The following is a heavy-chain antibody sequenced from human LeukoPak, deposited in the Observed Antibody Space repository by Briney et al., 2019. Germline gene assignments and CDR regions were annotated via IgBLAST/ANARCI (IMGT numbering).Heavy chain of an antibody. CDR1: GYTFTGYH. CDR3: ARDYCSSTSCLFDY. D-gene: IGHD2-2*01. V-gene: IGHV1-2*06. J-gene: IGHJ4*02. CDR2: INPNSGDT. Sequence: ASVKVSCTASGYTFTGYHMHWVRQAPGQGLEWMGRINPNSGDTNYAQKFQGRVTMTRDTSISTAYMELSRLRSDDTAVFYCARDYCSSTSCLFDYWGQGTLDTVSS.